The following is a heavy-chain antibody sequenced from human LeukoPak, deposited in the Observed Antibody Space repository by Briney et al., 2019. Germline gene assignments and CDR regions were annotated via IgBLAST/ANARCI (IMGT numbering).Heavy chain of an antibody. D-gene: IGHD3-22*01. CDR1: GGSIGSYY. V-gene: IGHV4-59*01. CDR3: ARGATYFDSSGYYPH. Sequence: SETLSLTCTVSGGSIGSYYWSWIRQPPGKGLEWIANIHYSGSTNYNPSLKSRVTISVDTSKNQFSLRLNSVTAADTAMYYCARGATYFDSSGYYPHWGQGTLVTVSS. CDR2: IHYSGST. J-gene: IGHJ4*02.